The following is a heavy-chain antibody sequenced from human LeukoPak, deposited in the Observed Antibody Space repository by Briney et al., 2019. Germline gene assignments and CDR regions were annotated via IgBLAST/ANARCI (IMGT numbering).Heavy chain of an antibody. CDR2: INPKNGGA. V-gene: IGHV1-2*07. Sequence: ASVKVSCKTSGYTFIGHYIHWVRQAPGQGLEWMGWINPKNGGANYAPRFQGRVTMTRDRSISTVYMEVTRLTSDDTAVYYCARASFWESPVNWFDPWAKETLVTVSS. CDR1: GYTFIGHY. D-gene: IGHD3-16*01. J-gene: IGHJ5*02. CDR3: ARASFWESPVNWFDP.